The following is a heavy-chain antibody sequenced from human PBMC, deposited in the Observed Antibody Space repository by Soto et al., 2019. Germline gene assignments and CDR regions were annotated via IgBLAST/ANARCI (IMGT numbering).Heavy chain of an antibody. D-gene: IGHD4-17*01. CDR2: IHSDGSTT. Sequence: EVQLVESGGGLVQPGGSLRLSCAVSGFTFSGYWMHWVRQATGKGLVWVSRIHSDGSTTSYADSVKGRFTISRDNAKNTLYLQMDSLRAEDTAVYYCASAKIGDYFQVYWCQGTLVTVSS. J-gene: IGHJ4*02. CDR1: GFTFSGYW. CDR3: ASAKIGDYFQVY. V-gene: IGHV3-74*01.